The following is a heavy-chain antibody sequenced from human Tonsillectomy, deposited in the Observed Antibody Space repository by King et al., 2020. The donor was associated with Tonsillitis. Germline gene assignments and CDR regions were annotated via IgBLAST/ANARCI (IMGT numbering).Heavy chain of an antibody. D-gene: IGHD2-15*01. CDR1: GFTFSYYW. CDR2: IKQDGSEK. J-gene: IGHJ5*02. Sequence: VQLVESGGGLVQPGGSLRLSCAASGFTFSYYWMNWVRQAPGKGLEWVANIKQDGSEKYYVDSVKGRFTISRDNAKNSLYLQMNSLRAEDTAVYYCASTLGYCSGGSCLPWGQGTLVTVSS. V-gene: IGHV3-7*01. CDR3: ASTLGYCSGGSCLP.